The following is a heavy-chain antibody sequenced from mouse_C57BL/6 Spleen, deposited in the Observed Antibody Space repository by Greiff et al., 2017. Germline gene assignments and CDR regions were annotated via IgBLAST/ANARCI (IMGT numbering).Heavy chain of an antibody. CDR2: IYPGDGDT. J-gene: IGHJ4*01. V-gene: IGHV1-82*01. D-gene: IGHD1-1*01. CDR1: GYAFSSSW. CDR3: ARRDGSSYGYAMDY. Sequence: QVQLQQSGPELVKPGASVKISCKASGYAFSSSWMNWVTQRPGKGLVWIGRIYPGDGDTNYNGKFKGKATLTADKSSSTAYMQLSSLTSEDSAVYFCARRDGSSYGYAMDYWGQGTSVTVSS.